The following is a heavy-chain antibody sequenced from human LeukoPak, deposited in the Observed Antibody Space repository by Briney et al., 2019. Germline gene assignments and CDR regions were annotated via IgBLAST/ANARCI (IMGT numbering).Heavy chain of an antibody. J-gene: IGHJ4*02. CDR3: AKDQIVHHAFDY. V-gene: IGHV3-11*01. CDR1: GFTFSDYY. CDR2: ISSSGSTI. D-gene: IGHD2/OR15-2a*01. Sequence: GGSLRLSCAASGFTFSDYYMSWIRQAPGKGLEWVSYISSSGSTIYYADSVKGRFTISRDNAKNSLYLQMNSLRAEDTAVYYCAKDQIVHHAFDYWGQGTLVTVSS.